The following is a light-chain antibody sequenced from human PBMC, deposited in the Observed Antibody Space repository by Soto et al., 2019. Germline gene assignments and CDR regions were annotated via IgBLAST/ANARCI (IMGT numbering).Light chain of an antibody. CDR1: SSDVGRYNY. J-gene: IGLJ1*01. CDR2: EVS. Sequence: QSLLTHPASLSGSPGQSISISCSGTSSDVGRYNYVSWYQQHPGTAPKLMIYEVSNRPSGVSNRFSGSKSGDTASLTISGLQAEDEADYYCSSYTSTFTYVFGAGTKVA. CDR3: SSYTSTFTYV. V-gene: IGLV2-14*01.